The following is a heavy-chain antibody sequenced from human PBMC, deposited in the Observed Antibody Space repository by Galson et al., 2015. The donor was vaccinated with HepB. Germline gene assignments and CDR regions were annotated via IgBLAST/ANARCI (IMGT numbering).Heavy chain of an antibody. CDR2: INHNGRA. V-gene: IGHV4-30-4*01. J-gene: IGHJ4*02. Sequence: TLSLTCSVSGSSISSGDFYWSWIRQTPGKGLEWIWYINHNGRAYLNPSLTSRVTMSVDTSKSQFSLKVTSMTAADTAVYYCVRGPGTVPRGGSYNFDYWGQGILVTV. CDR1: GSSISSGDFY. CDR3: VRGPGTVPRGGSYNFDY. D-gene: IGHD2-15*01.